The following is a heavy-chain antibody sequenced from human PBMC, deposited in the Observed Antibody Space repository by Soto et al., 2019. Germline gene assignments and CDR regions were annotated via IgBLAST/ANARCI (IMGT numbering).Heavy chain of an antibody. D-gene: IGHD6-19*01. CDR1: GFTFSSYW. CDR2: IKQDGSEK. J-gene: IGHJ3*02. CDR3: ARDGVEGQWLVRSHDAFDI. Sequence: HPGGSLRLSCAASGFTFSSYWMSWVRQAPGKGLEWVANIKQDGSEKYYVDSVKGRFTISRDNAKNSLYLQMNSLRAEDTAVYYCARDGVEGQWLVRSHDAFDIWGQGTMVTVSS. V-gene: IGHV3-7*01.